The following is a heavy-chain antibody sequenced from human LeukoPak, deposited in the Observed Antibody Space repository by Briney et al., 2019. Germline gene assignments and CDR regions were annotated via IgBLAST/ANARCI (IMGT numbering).Heavy chain of an antibody. V-gene: IGHV1-2*02. CDR3: ARHLHFDY. Sequence: ASVKVSCKASGYTFTGFYIHWVRQAPGQGLEWMGWINPGTGGTSYAQNFQARVTLTRDTSTSTAYMELNSPRSDDTAVYFCARHLHFDYWGQGTLVSV. CDR1: GYTFTGFY. J-gene: IGHJ4*02. CDR2: INPGTGGT.